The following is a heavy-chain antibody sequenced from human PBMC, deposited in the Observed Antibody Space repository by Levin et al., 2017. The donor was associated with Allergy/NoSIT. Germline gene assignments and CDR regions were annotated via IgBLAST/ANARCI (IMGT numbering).Heavy chain of an antibody. J-gene: IGHJ5*02. Sequence: PSETLSLTCTVSGGSISSGGYYWSWLRQHPGKGLEWIGYIYYSGSTYYNPSLKSRVTISVDTSKNQFSLKLSSVTAADTAVYYCARDGNDSSGYYDSPRGGRFDPWGQGTLVTVSS. CDR1: GGSISSGGYY. CDR3: ARDGNDSSGYYDSPRGGRFDP. CDR2: IYYSGST. V-gene: IGHV4-31*03. D-gene: IGHD3-22*01.